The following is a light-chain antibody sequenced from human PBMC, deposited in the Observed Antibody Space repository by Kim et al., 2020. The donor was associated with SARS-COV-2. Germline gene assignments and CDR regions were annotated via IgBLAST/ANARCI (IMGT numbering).Light chain of an antibody. V-gene: IGLV1-40*01. CDR1: SPNIGADSD. Sequence: SVTRPCTGSSPNIGADSDVHWYQHLPGTAPKLLIFGDTTRASGVPGRFSGSKSGTSASLAITGLQAEDEGDYYCHSYDSGLTGYVFGSGTKVTVL. J-gene: IGLJ1*01. CDR3: HSYDSGLTGYV. CDR2: GDT.